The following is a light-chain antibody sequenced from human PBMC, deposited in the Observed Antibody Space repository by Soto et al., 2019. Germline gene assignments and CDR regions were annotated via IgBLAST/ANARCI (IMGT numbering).Light chain of an antibody. CDR2: GAS. CDR3: QQYGSSRIT. CDR1: QSLSGGY. J-gene: IGKJ5*01. V-gene: IGKV3-20*01. Sequence: EIVLTQSPGTVSLSTGERATLSCRTSQSLSGGYLAWYQQKPGQPPRLLIYGASSRATGFPGRVGGSGSGTDFTLTISRLEPEDFAVYYCQQYGSSRITFGQGTRLEIK.